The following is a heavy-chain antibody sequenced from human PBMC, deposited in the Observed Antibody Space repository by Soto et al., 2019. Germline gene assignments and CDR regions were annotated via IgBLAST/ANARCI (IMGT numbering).Heavy chain of an antibody. CDR1: GFTFSSYA. CDR2: ISGSGGST. Sequence: GGSLRLSCAASGFTFSSYAMSWVRQAPGKGLEWVSAISGSGGSTYYADSVKGRFTISRDNSKNTLYLQMNSLRAEDTAVYYCAKGSYYYDSSGYSLYYYGMDVWGQGTTVTVSS. CDR3: AKGSYYYDSSGYSLYYYGMDV. D-gene: IGHD3-22*01. J-gene: IGHJ6*02. V-gene: IGHV3-23*01.